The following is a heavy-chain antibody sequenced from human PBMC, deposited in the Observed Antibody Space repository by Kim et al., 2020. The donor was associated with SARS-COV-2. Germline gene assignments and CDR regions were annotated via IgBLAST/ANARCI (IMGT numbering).Heavy chain of an antibody. Sequence: TYYADSVKGRFTISRDNSKNTLYLQMSSLRAEDTAVYYCVKDGYLWAFDIWGQGTMVTVSS. CDR3: VKDGYLWAFDI. V-gene: IGHV3-64D*06. J-gene: IGHJ3*02. CDR2: T. D-gene: IGHD2-8*02.